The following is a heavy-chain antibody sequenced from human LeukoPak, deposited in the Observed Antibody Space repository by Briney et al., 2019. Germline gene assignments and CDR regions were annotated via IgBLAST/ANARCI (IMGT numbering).Heavy chain of an antibody. CDR2: IWYDGSNK. D-gene: IGHD3-22*01. V-gene: IGHV3-33*01. CDR1: GFTFSSYG. J-gene: IGHJ4*02. Sequence: GGSLRLSCAASGFTFSSYGMHWVRQAPSKGLEWVAVIWYDGSNKYYADSVKGRFTISRDNSKNTLYLQMNSLRAEDTAVYYCARGLVMDPIDYWGQGTLVTVSS. CDR3: ARGLVMDPIDY.